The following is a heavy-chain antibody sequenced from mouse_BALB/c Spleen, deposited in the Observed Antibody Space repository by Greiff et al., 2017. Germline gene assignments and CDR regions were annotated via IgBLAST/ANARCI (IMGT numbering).Heavy chain of an antibody. CDR1: GFAFSSYD. CDR3: ARLNWDGYYYAMDY. J-gene: IGHJ4*01. CDR2: ISSGGGST. Sequence: DVKLVESGGGLVKPGGSLKLSCAASGFAFSSYDMSWVRQTPEKRLEWVAYISSGGGSTYYPDTVKGRFTISRDNAKNTLYLQMSSPKSEDTAMYYCARLNWDGYYYAMDYWGQGTSVTVSS. V-gene: IGHV5-12-1*01. D-gene: IGHD4-1*01.